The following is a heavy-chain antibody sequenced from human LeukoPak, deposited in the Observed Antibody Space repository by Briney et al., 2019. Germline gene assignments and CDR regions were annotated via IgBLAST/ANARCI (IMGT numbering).Heavy chain of an antibody. J-gene: IGHJ6*03. CDR1: GGSISSSSYY. CDR2: IYYSGST. CDR3: ARRLGNLGVPAAQAHYYYYYYMDV. D-gene: IGHD2-2*01. Sequence: PSETLSLTCTVSGGSISSSSYYWGWIRQPPGKGLEWIGSIYYSGSTYYNPSLKSRVTISVDTSKNQFSLKLSSVTAADTAVYYCARRLGNLGVPAAQAHYYYYYYMDVWGKGTTVTVSS. V-gene: IGHV4-39*01.